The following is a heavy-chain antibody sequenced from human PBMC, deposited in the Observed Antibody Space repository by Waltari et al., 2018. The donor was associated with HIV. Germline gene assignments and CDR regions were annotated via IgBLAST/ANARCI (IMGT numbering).Heavy chain of an antibody. D-gene: IGHD1-26*01. CDR1: GFTFSSYS. CDR3: ARRSRYSGSYDAFDI. CDR2: SRNRSSYI. V-gene: IGHV3-21*01. Sequence: EVQLVESGGGLVKPGGSLRLSCAASGFTFSSYSMNWVRQAPGKGLKWVSSSRNRSSYIDNPDSVKGRFTISRDNAKNSLYLQMNSLRAEDTAVYYCARRSRYSGSYDAFDIWGQGTMVTVSS. J-gene: IGHJ3*02.